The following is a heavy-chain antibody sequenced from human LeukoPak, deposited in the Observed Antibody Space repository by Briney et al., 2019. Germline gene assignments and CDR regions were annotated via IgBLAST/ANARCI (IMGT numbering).Heavy chain of an antibody. CDR2: ISTSGST. CDR1: GGSISGYY. V-gene: IGHV4-4*07. D-gene: IGHD1-1*01. CDR3: ARGHGRVLDY. Sequence: SETLSLTCTVSGGSISGYYWSWIRQPAGKGLEWIGRISTSGSTHYSPSLKSRVAMSVDTSRNQFSLKLSSVTAADTAVYYCARGHGRVLDYWGQGTLVTVSS. J-gene: IGHJ4*02.